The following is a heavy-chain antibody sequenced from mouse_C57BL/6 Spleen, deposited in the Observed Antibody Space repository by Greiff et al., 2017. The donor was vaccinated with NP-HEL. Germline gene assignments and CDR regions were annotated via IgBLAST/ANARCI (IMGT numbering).Heavy chain of an antibody. Sequence: QVQLQQSGAELVRPGASVTLSCKASGYTFTDYEMHWVKQTPVHGLEWIGAIDPETGGTAYNQKFKGKAILTADKSSRTAYMELRSLTSEDSAVYYCTRGVPLYAMDYWGQGTSVTVSS. J-gene: IGHJ4*01. CDR3: TRGVPLYAMDY. CDR1: GYTFTDYE. V-gene: IGHV1-15*01. CDR2: IDPETGGT.